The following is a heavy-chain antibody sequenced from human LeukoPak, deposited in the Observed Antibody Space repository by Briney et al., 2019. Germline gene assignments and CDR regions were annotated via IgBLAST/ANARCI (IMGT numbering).Heavy chain of an antibody. J-gene: IGHJ4*02. CDR2: ISYDGSNK. V-gene: IGHV3-30*18. CDR1: GFTFSSYG. CDR3: AKDPGATRGYFDY. Sequence: GGSLRLSCAASGFTFSSYGMHWVRQASGKGLEWVAVISYDGSNKYYADSVKGRFTISRDNSRNTLYLQMNSLRAEDTAVYYCAKDPGATRGYFDYWGQGTLVTVSS. D-gene: IGHD1-26*01.